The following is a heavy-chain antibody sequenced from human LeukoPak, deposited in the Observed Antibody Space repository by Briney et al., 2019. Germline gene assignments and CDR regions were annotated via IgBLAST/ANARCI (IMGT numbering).Heavy chain of an antibody. D-gene: IGHD6-19*01. CDR2: IYYSGTT. Sequence: SETLSLTCTVSGDSISTTSYFWAWIRQPPGEGMEWIGSIYYSGTTYFNSSLKSRVTISVERSKNHFSLKLSSLTVADTARYYCARVYSSTHNWFDTWGQGIQVTVSS. CDR1: GDSISTTSYF. V-gene: IGHV4-39*07. CDR3: ARVYSSTHNWFDT. J-gene: IGHJ5*02.